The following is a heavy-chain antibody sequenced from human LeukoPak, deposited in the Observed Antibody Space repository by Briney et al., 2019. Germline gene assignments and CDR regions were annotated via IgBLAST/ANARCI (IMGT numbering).Heavy chain of an antibody. D-gene: IGHD1-26*01. CDR2: IYTSGNT. V-gene: IGHV4-4*07. CDR3: ARVVVGATTGYYFDY. J-gene: IGHJ4*02. Sequence: SETLSLTCTVSGGSISSYYWSWIPQSAGKGLEWIGRIYTSGNTNYNPSLGNTKYNPSHTSRVTISVDKSKNQFSLKVTSVTAADTAVYYCARVVVGATTGYYFDYWGQGTLVTVSS. CDR1: GGSISSYY.